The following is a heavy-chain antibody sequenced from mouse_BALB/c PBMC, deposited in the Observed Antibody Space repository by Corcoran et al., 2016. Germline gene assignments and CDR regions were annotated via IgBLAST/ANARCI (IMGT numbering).Heavy chain of an antibody. J-gene: IGHJ1*01. Sequence: LVKTGASVKISCKASGYSFTGYYMHWVKQSHGKSLEWIGYISCYNGATSYNQKFKGKATFTVDTSSSTAYMQFNSLTSEDSAVYYCARSGYSGSSFYWYFDVWGAGTTVTVSS. V-gene: IGHV1S34*01. CDR3: ARSGYSGSSFYWYFDV. D-gene: IGHD1-1*01. CDR1: GYSFTGYY. CDR2: ISCYNGAT.